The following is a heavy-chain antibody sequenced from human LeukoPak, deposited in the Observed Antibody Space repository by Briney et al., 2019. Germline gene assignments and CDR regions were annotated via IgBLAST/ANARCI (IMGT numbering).Heavy chain of an antibody. CDR2: ISPYNGNT. Sequence: GASVKVSCKASGYTFTSYGISWVRQAPGQGLEWMGWISPYNGNTNYAQKLQGRVTMTTDTSTSTAYMELRSLGSDDTAVYYCARVGIAAAGMGGRFDPWGQGTLVTVSS. J-gene: IGHJ5*02. D-gene: IGHD6-13*01. V-gene: IGHV1-18*01. CDR3: ARVGIAAAGMGGRFDP. CDR1: GYTFTSYG.